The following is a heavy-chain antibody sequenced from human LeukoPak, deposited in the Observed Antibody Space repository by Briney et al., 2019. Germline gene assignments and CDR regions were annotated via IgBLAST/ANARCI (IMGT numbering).Heavy chain of an antibody. D-gene: IGHD5-24*01. J-gene: IGHJ4*03. CDR2: ISNDERNK. V-gene: IGHV3-30*04. Sequence: GRSLRLSCAASGFTFSSYAMHWVRQAPGKGLEWVAVISNDERNKYYADSVKGRFTISRDNSNSMVYLHMTSLRLEDTALYYCARPSPPGDGYNPSDNWGQGTMVTVSS. CDR1: GFTFSSYA. CDR3: ARPSPPGDGYNPSDN.